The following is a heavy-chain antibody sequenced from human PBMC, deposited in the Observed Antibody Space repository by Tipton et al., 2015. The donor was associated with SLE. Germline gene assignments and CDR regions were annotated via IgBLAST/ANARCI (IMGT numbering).Heavy chain of an antibody. CDR3: ARDETMVRGVDP. CDR2: INHSGST. D-gene: IGHD3-10*01. Sequence: LRLSCTVSGGSISSGDYYWSWIRQPPGKRLEWIGEINHSGSTNYNPSLKSRVTISVDTSKNQFSLKLSSVTAADTAVYYCARDETMVRGVDPWGQGTLVTVSS. CDR1: GGSISSGDYY. J-gene: IGHJ5*02. V-gene: IGHV4-30-4*08.